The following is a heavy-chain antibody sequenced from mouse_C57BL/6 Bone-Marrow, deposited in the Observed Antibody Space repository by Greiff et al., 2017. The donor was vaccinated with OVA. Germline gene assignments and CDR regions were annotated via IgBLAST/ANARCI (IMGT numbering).Heavy chain of an antibody. J-gene: IGHJ3*01. V-gene: IGHV1-81*01. Sequence: VQLQQSGAELARPGASVKLSCKASGYTFTSYGISWVKQRTGQGLEWIGEIYPRSGNTYYNEKFKGKATLTADKSSCTAYMELRSLTSEDSAVYFCARSYYSNFAWFAYWGQGTLVTVSA. CDR1: GYTFTSYG. CDR3: ARSYYSNFAWFAY. CDR2: IYPRSGNT. D-gene: IGHD2-5*01.